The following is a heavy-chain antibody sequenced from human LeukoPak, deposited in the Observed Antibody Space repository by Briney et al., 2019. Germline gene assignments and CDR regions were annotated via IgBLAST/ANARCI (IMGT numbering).Heavy chain of an antibody. V-gene: IGHV3-23*01. Sequence: GGSLRLSCAASGFTFSSYAMSWVRQAPGKGLEWVSAISGSGGSTYYADSVKGRFTISRDNSKNTLYLQMNSLRVEDAAVYYCAKGLVVADAFDIWGQGTMVTVSS. CDR2: ISGSGGST. CDR1: GFTFSSYA. J-gene: IGHJ3*02. CDR3: AKGLVVADAFDI. D-gene: IGHD2-15*01.